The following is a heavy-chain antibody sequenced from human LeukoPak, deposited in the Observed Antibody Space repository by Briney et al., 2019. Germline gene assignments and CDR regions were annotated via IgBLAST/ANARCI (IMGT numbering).Heavy chain of an antibody. CDR2: MSGSGGST. CDR3: AKASSNYYDSSGYLTYCFAY. D-gene: IGHD3-22*01. CDR1: GVTFSSSA. J-gene: IGHJ4*02. V-gene: IGHV3-23*01. Sequence: GGSLRLSCAASGVTFSSSAMSWVRQAPGKGLEWVSGMSGSGGSTYYADSVKGRFTISRDNSKNTLYLQMNSLSAEDTAVYYCAKASSNYYDSSGYLTYCFAYWGQGTLVTVSS.